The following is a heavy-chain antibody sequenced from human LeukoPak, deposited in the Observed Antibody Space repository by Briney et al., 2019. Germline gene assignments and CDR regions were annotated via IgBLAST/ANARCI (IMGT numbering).Heavy chain of an antibody. V-gene: IGHV3-21*01. CDR2: ISSSSSYI. D-gene: IGHD2-8*01. Sequence: GGSLRLSCAASGFTFSSYSMNWVRQAPGKGLEWVSSISSSSSYIYYADSVKGRFTISRDNAKNSLYLQMNSLRAEDTAVYYCAREDCTNGVCYILFDYWGQGTLVTVSS. CDR3: AREDCTNGVCYILFDY. J-gene: IGHJ4*02. CDR1: GFTFSSYS.